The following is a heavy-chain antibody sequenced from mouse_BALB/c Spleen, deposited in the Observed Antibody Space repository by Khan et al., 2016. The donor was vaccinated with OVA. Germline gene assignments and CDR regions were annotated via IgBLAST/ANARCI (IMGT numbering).Heavy chain of an antibody. V-gene: IGHV5-6*01. J-gene: IGHJ3*01. CDR2: ISSGGDYT. CDR3: ASHLTGSFAY. Sequence: EVELVESGGDLVKPGGSLKLSCAASGFSFSSYSMSWVRQTPDKRLEWVATISSGGDYTYYPDIVKGRFTISRDNAKNTLYLQMSSLKSADTAMYYCASHLTGSFAYWGQGTLVTVSA. D-gene: IGHD4-1*01. CDR1: GFSFSSYS.